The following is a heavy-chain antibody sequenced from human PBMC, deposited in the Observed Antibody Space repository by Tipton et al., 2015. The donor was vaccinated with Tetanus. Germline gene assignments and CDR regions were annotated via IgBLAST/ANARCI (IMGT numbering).Heavy chain of an antibody. CDR3: AREVPAAGHFDS. Sequence: TLSLTCNVSGASMSSSSYYWDWIRQPPGKGLEWIGYVYYNGNTHYNPALKSRVTISADTSKNQFSLRLSSVTAADTAIYYCAREVPAAGHFDSWGQGALVTVSS. V-gene: IGHV4-61*01. J-gene: IGHJ4*02. CDR2: VYYNGNT. D-gene: IGHD6-13*01. CDR1: GASMSSSSYY.